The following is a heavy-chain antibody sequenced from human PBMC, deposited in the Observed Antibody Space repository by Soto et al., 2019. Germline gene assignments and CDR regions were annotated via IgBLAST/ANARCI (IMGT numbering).Heavy chain of an antibody. Sequence: QVQLVQSGAEVKKPGASVKVSCKASGYSFTSYGIIWVRQAPGQGLEWMGWISAYNGNTNYAQKLQGRVTMTTDTATSTAYMELTSLRSDNTVVYYSASDNGFGESDVWCQRDTGTVSS. D-gene: IGHD3-10*01. CDR1: GYSFTSYG. V-gene: IGHV1-18*01. CDR2: ISAYNGNT. J-gene: IGHJ6*02. CDR3: ASDNGFGESDV.